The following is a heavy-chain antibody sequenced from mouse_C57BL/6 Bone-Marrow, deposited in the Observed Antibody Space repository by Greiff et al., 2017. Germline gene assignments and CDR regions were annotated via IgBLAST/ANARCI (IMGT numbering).Heavy chain of an antibody. CDR1: EYEFPSHD. V-gene: IGHV5-2*01. CDR2: INSDGGST. Sequence: EVKLMESGGGLVQPGESLKLSCESNEYEFPSHDMSWVRKTPEKRLELVAAINSDGGSTYYPDTMERRFIISRDNTKKTLYLQMSSLRSEDTALYDCARLAIYYDYDGGYAMDYWGQGTSVTVSS. CDR3: ARLAIYYDYDGGYAMDY. J-gene: IGHJ4*01. D-gene: IGHD2-4*01.